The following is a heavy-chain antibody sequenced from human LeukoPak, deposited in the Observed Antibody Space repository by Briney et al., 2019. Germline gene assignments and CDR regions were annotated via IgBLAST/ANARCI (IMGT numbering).Heavy chain of an antibody. D-gene: IGHD4-17*01. Sequence: GRSLRLSWAAAGFTFSSYGMHWVRQAPGKGLEWVAVILYDGSNKYYADSVKGRFTISRDNSKNTLYLQMNSLRAEDTAVYYCAKGEETVTTLDYWGQGTLVTVSS. J-gene: IGHJ4*02. CDR3: AKGEETVTTLDY. V-gene: IGHV3-30*18. CDR1: GFTFSSYG. CDR2: ILYDGSNK.